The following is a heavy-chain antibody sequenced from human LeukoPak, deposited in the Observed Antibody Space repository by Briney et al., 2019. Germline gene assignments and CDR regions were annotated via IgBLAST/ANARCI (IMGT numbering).Heavy chain of an antibody. V-gene: IGHV3-23*01. CDR1: GFTFNKYA. D-gene: IGHD2-2*01. CDR3: AKDPYGTRYFDY. J-gene: IGHJ4*02. Sequence: PGGPLRLSCAASGFTFNKYAMSWVRQAPGKGLEWVSSLSGSGGNTYYADSVKGRFTISRDNSKNTVYLQMNSLRAGDTAVYYCAKDPYGTRYFDYWGQGTLVTVSS. CDR2: LSGSGGNT.